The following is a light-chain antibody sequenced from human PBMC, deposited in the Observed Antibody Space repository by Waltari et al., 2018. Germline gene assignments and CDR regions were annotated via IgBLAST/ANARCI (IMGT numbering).Light chain of an antibody. Sequence: HSALPQPASVSGSPAPSSTISCTGSSNDIGGYDNVYWYPQHPNRAPKLLIYDVTHRPSGVSNRFSGSKSGNTASLTISGLQAADDADYYCSSYTTTSTLGVLGGGTKLTVL. V-gene: IGLV2-14*03. CDR3: SSYTTTSTLGV. CDR1: SNDIGGYDN. J-gene: IGLJ2*01. CDR2: DVT.